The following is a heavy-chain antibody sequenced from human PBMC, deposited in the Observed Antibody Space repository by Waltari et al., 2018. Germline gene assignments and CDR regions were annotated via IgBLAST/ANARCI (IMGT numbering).Heavy chain of an antibody. CDR1: GFTFDDYA. J-gene: IGHJ3*02. Sequence: EVQLVESGGGLVQPGRSLRLSCAASGFTFDDYAMPWVRQAPGKGLEWVSGISWNSGSIGYADSVKGRFTISRDNAKNSLYLQMNSLRAEDTALYYCAKDIGGLYSGSSGAFDIWGQGTMVTVSS. D-gene: IGHD1-26*01. V-gene: IGHV3-9*01. CDR2: ISWNSGSI. CDR3: AKDIGGLYSGSSGAFDI.